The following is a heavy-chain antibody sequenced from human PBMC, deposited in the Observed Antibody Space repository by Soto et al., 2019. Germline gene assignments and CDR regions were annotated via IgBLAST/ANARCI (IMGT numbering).Heavy chain of an antibody. J-gene: IGHJ4*02. V-gene: IGHV3-23*01. CDR1: GFSFSDYS. CDR2: FSAGGDYR. Sequence: EVQLLQSGGGWAQPGGSLTLSCAASGFSFSDYSMNWVRRAPGKGLEWVSAFSAGGDYRHYADSVKGRFTISRDNSKNTLFLQMNSLRAEDTARYYCAREARYDRGVYHYEGIDYWGQGTLVTVSS. CDR3: AREARYDRGVYHYEGIDY. D-gene: IGHD3-22*01.